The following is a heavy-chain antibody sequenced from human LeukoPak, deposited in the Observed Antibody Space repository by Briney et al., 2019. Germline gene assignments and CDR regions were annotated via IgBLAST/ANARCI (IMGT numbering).Heavy chain of an antibody. CDR1: GYTFTGYY. D-gene: IGHD5-18*01. V-gene: IGHV1-2*02. J-gene: IGHJ6*03. CDR3: ARGGYCYGYYYYYYMDV. CDR2: INPNSGGT. Sequence: GASVKVSCKASGYTFTGYYMHWVRQATGQGLEWMGWINPNSGGTNYAQKFQGRVTMTRDTSISTAYMELSRLRSDDTAVYYCARGGYCYGYYYYYYMDVWGKGTTVTVSS.